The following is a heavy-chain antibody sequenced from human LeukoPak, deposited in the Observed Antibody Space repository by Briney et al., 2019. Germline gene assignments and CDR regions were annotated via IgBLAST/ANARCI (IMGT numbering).Heavy chain of an antibody. CDR3: ARGSRPTFSSSWYFDY. CDR2: IYSGGST. D-gene: IGHD6-13*01. J-gene: IGHJ4*02. CDR1: GFTVSSNY. V-gene: IGHV3-53*01. Sequence: GGSLRLSCAASGFTVSSNYTSWVRQAPGKGLEWVSVIYSGGSTYYADSVKGRFTISRDNSKNTLYLQMNSLRAEDTAVYYCARGSRPTFSSSWYFDYWGQGTLVTVSS.